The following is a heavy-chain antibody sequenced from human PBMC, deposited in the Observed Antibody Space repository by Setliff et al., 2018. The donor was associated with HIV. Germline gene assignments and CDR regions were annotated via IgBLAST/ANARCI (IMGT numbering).Heavy chain of an antibody. V-gene: IGHV4-39*02. CDR2: IFYRGIA. D-gene: IGHD2-8*01. J-gene: IGHJ3*02. CDR3: ARPTTGVGGGAAFDI. Sequence: SETLSLTCTVSGGSFTSRSYYWGWIRQPPGKGLEWIGSIFYRGIAYYNPSLKSRVTISVDTSKNHFSLKLNSVTAADTAVYFCARPTTGVGGGAAFDIWGQGTMVTVSS. CDR1: GGSFTSRSYY.